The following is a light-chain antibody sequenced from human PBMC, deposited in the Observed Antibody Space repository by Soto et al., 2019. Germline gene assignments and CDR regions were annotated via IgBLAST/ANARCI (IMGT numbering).Light chain of an antibody. V-gene: IGKV1-5*03. J-gene: IGKJ2*01. Sequence: DIQMTQSPSTLSASVGDTVTITCRASQSISNWLAWYQQKPGQAPKLLIHKASTLESGVPSRFSGSGSGTAFTLTISSLQPDDFATFYCQQYYRFPYTFGQGTKLEIK. CDR2: KAS. CDR3: QQYYRFPYT. CDR1: QSISNW.